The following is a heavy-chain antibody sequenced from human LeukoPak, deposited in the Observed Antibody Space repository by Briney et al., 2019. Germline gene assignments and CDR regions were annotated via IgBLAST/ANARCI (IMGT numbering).Heavy chain of an antibody. CDR1: GFTFSSYA. CDR2: ISGSGGST. V-gene: IGHV3-23*01. CDR3: AKADYGDYLFDY. J-gene: IGHJ4*02. D-gene: IGHD4-17*01. Sequence: PGGSLRLSCAASGFTFSSYAMSWVRQAPGKGLDWVSAISGSGGSTYYADSVKGRFTISRDNSKNTLYLQMNSLRAEDTAVYYCAKADYGDYLFDYWGQGTLVTVSS.